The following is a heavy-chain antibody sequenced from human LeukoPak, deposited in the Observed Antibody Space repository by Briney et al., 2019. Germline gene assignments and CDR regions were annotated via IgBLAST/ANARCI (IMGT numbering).Heavy chain of an antibody. D-gene: IGHD3-10*01. J-gene: IGHJ4*02. V-gene: IGHV1-8*01. CDR1: GYTFTSYD. Sequence: ASVKVSCKASGYTFTSYDINWVRQATGQGLEWMGWMNPNSGNTGYAQKFQGRVTMTRNTSISTAYMELSSLRSEDTAVYYCARGTYGSGSYSVDFDYWGQGTLVTVSS. CDR2: MNPNSGNT. CDR3: ARGTYGSGSYSVDFDY.